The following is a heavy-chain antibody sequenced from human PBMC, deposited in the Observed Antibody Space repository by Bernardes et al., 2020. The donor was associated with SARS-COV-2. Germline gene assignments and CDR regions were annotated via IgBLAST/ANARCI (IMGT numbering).Heavy chain of an antibody. V-gene: IGHV3-30*03. D-gene: IGHD1-26*01. Sequence: SLRLSCAASGFTFSTYGMHWVRQAPGKGLEWVAVISFDGNNTYYTDSVKGRFTISRDNSKNTVYLQMSSLRREDTALYYCARVGSPTYCFDYWGQGALVTVSS. CDR1: GFTFSTYG. CDR3: ARVGSPTYCFDY. CDR2: ISFDGNNT. J-gene: IGHJ4*02.